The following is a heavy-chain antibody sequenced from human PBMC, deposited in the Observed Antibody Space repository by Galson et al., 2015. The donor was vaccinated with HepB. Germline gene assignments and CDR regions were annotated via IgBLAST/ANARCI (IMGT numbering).Heavy chain of an antibody. CDR1: GFTVSSNY. V-gene: IGHV3-66*01. CDR3: ARGGRNYYYGMDV. J-gene: IGHJ6*02. D-gene: IGHD1-14*01. Sequence: SLRLSCAASGFTVSSNYMSWVRQAPGKGLEWVSVIYSGGSTYYADSVKGRFTISRDNSKNTLYLQMNSLRAEDTAVYYCARGGRNYYYGMDVWGQGTTVTVTS. CDR2: IYSGGST.